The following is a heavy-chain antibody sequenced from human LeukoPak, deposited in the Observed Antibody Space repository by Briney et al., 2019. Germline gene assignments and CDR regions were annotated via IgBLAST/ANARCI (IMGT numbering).Heavy chain of an antibody. CDR3: ARHLPPDYYDSSGYPADAFDI. CDR1: GGSISSYY. CDR2: ICYSGST. V-gene: IGHV4-59*08. J-gene: IGHJ3*02. D-gene: IGHD3-22*01. Sequence: SETLSLTCTVSGGSISSYYWSWIRQPPGKGLEWIGYICYSGSTNYNPSLKSRVTISVDTSKNQFSLKLSSVTAADTAVYYCARHLPPDYYDSSGYPADAFDIWGQGTMVTVSS.